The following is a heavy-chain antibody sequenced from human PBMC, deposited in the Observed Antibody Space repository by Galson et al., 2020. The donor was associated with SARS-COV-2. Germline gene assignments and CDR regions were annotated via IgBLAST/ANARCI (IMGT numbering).Heavy chain of an antibody. CDR1: GFSFSAYA. CDR2: ISASGDIT. CDR3: AKESDILRFLEWYNRPFDH. V-gene: IGHV3-23*01. D-gene: IGHD3-3*01. J-gene: IGHJ4*02. Sequence: GESLKISCAASGFSFSAYAMTWVRQAPGEGLEWVSSISASGDITDYADSVKGRFTISRDNSRNTADLQMNSLRDEDTALYYCAKESDILRFLEWYNRPFDHWGQGILVTVSS.